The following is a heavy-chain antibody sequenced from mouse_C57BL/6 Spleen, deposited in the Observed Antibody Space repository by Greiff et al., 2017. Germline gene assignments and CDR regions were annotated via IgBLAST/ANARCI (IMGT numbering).Heavy chain of an antibody. J-gene: IGHJ1*03. CDR3: ARRLTGTDLYLYFDV. D-gene: IGHD4-1*01. CDR1: GYSLTGYY. V-gene: IGHV1-42*01. Sequence: VQLQQSGPELVKPGASVKISCKASGYSLTGYYMNWVKQSPEKSLEWIGEINPSTGGTTYNQKFKAKATLTVDKSSSTAYMQLKSLTSEDSAVYYCARRLTGTDLYLYFDVWGTGTTVTVSS. CDR2: INPSTGGT.